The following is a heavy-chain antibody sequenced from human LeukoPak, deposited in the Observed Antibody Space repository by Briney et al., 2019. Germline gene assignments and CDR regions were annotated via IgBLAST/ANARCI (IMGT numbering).Heavy chain of an antibody. V-gene: IGHV4-34*01. D-gene: IGHD6-19*01. CDR3: ARHEKVAGGYFDY. CDR1: GGSFSGYY. Sequence: SETLSLTCAVYGGSFSGYYWSWIRQPPGKGLEWIGKINHSGSTNYNPSLKSRVTISVDTSKNQFSLKLSSVTAADTAVYYCARHEKVAGGYFDYWGQGTLVTVSS. J-gene: IGHJ4*02. CDR2: INHSGST.